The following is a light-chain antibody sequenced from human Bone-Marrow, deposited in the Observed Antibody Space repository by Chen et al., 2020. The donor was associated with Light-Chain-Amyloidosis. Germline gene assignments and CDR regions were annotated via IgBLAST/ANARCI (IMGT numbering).Light chain of an antibody. J-gene: IGKJ4*01. V-gene: IGKV3-20*01. Sequence: EIVLTQSPGTLSLSPGEGANLSCRASQTISSNYLTWYQQKFGQAPRLLIYGSSSRATGIPDRFTGSRSGTDITLTINRLEPEDFAMYYCQQYGTSPLTFGGGTTVEIK. CDR3: QQYGTSPLT. CDR1: QTISSNY. CDR2: GSS.